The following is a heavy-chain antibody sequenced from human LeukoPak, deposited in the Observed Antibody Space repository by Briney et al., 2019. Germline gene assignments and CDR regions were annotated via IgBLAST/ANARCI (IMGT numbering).Heavy chain of an antibody. J-gene: IGHJ4*02. Sequence: GGSLRLSCAASGFTLRDHAMTWVRQAPGKGLEWVSSISGTGSTIYYADPVKGRFTISRDNSKNTLYLQMNSLRAEDTAVYYCARDMVAGILDYWGQGTLVTVSS. CDR1: GFTLRDHA. V-gene: IGHV3-23*01. D-gene: IGHD6-19*01. CDR3: ARDMVAGILDY. CDR2: ISGTGSTI.